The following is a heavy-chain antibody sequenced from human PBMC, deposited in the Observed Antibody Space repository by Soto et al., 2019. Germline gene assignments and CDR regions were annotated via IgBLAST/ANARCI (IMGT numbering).Heavy chain of an antibody. CDR2: ISYDGSNK. D-gene: IGHD6-25*01. V-gene: IGHV3-30*18. J-gene: IGHJ4*02. CDR3: AKEDLAAIDY. Sequence: GGSLRLSCAASGFTFSSYGMHWVRQAPGKGLEWVAVISYDGSNKYYADSVKGRFTISRDNSKNTLYLQMNSLRAEDTAVYYCAKEDLAAIDYWGQGTLVTVSS. CDR1: GFTFSSYG.